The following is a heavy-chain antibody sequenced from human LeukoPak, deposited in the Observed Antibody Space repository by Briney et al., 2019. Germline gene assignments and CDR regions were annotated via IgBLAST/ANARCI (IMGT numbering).Heavy chain of an antibody. J-gene: IGHJ4*02. Sequence: SGGSLRLSCAASGVTFSSYSMNWVRQAPGKGLEWVSYISSSSSTLYYADSVKGRFTISRDNAKNSLYLQMNSLRAEDTAVYYCARTGLFDYWGQGTLVTVSS. CDR1: GVTFSSYS. CDR3: ARTGLFDY. V-gene: IGHV3-48*01. D-gene: IGHD5-12*01. CDR2: ISSSSSTL.